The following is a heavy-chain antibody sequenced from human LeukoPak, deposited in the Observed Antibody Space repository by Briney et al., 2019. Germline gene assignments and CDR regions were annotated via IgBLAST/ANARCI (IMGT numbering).Heavy chain of an antibody. CDR1: GGSISSGGYY. CDR2: IYYSGST. J-gene: IGHJ1*01. D-gene: IGHD2-15*01. Sequence: SQTLSLTCTVSGGSISSGGYYWSWIRQHPGKGLEWIGYIYYSGSTYYNPSLKSRVTISVDTSKNQFSLKLSSVTAADTAVYYCARYCSGGSWYSALEYFQHWGQGTLVTVSS. V-gene: IGHV4-31*03. CDR3: ARYCSGGSWYSALEYFQH.